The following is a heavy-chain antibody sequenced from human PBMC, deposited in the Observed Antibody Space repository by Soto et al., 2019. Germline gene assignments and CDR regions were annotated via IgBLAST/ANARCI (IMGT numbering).Heavy chain of an antibody. Sequence: SETLSLTCTVSGGSISSSNYHWDWIRQPPGKGLEWIGSIYYSGSTYYNPSLKSRVTISVDTSKNQFSLKLSSVTAADTAVYYCGREKVGIAAHGYLAWIDPWGQGTLVTGSS. D-gene: IGHD6-13*01. J-gene: IGHJ5*02. CDR3: GREKVGIAAHGYLAWIDP. V-gene: IGHV4-39*07. CDR1: GGSISSSNYH. CDR2: IYYSGST.